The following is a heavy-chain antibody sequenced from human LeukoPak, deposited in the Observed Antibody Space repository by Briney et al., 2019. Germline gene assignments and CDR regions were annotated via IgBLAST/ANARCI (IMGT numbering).Heavy chain of an antibody. CDR3: ARRGSSSSLDY. V-gene: IGHV4-59*01. CDR2: IYYSGST. CDR1: GGSISSYY. J-gene: IGHJ4*02. Sequence: SETLSLTCTVSGGSISSYYWSWIRQPPGKGLEWIGYIYYSGSTNYNPSLKSRVTISVDTSKSQFSLKLSSVTAADTAVYYCARRGSSSSLDYWGQGTLVTVSS. D-gene: IGHD6-6*01.